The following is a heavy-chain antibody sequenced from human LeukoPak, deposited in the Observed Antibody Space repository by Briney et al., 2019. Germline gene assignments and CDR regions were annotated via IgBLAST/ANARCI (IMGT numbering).Heavy chain of an antibody. CDR3: ATIASAGGRVY. V-gene: IGHV5-51*01. Sequence: GESLKISCKGFGYSFTTYWIGWVRQMPGKGLEWMGIIYPGDSDTRYSPSFQGQATISADKSISTAYLQWSNLKASDTAMYYCATIASAGGRVYLGQGTQVTVSS. J-gene: IGHJ4*02. D-gene: IGHD6-13*01. CDR1: GYSFTTYW. CDR2: IYPGDSDT.